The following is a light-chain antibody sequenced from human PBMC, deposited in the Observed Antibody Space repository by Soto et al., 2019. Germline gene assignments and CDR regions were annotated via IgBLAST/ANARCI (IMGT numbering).Light chain of an antibody. CDR2: SAS. J-gene: IGKJ4*01. CDR1: QSIGRS. CDR3: LQTSNTLT. Sequence: DIQMTQSPSSLSASVGDRVTISCRTSQSIGRSLNWYQHKPGRAPKLLISSASSLRSGVPSRFTGSGSGTDFTLTISSLQPEDFATYYCLQTSNTLTFGGGTKLEI. V-gene: IGKV1-39*01.